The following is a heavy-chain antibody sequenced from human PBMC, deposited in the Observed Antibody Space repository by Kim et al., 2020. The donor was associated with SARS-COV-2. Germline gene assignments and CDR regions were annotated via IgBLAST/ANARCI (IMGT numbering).Heavy chain of an antibody. Sequence: DDAQSVQGRFTISRANSKNTLYLEMTSLRVDDTALYYCAKDIRCFNRPFDHWGQGTLVTVSS. D-gene: IGHD6-6*01. V-gene: IGHV3-23*01. J-gene: IGHJ4*02. CDR3: AKDIRCFNRPFDH.